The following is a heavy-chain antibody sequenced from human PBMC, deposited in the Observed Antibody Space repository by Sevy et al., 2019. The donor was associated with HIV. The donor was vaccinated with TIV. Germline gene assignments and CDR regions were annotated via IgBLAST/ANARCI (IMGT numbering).Heavy chain of an antibody. Sequence: ASVKVSCKASGGTFSSYAISWVRQAPGQGLEWMGGIIPIFGTANYAQKFQGRVTITADESTSTAYMELSSLRSEDTAVYYCAILTRRGIVVVPAAMGGDYYGMDVRGQGTTVTVSS. CDR1: GGTFSSYA. CDR2: IIPIFGTA. D-gene: IGHD2-2*01. J-gene: IGHJ6*02. V-gene: IGHV1-69*13. CDR3: AILTRRGIVVVPAAMGGDYYGMDV.